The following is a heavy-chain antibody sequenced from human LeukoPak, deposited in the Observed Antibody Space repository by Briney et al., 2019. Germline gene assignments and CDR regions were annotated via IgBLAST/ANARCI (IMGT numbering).Heavy chain of an antibody. Sequence: SVKVSCKASGGTFSSYAISWVRQAPGQGLEWMRRIIPILGIANYAQKFQGRVTITADKSTSTAYMELSSLRSEDTAVYYCASEDTAMVYYFDYWGQGTLVTVSS. CDR3: ASEDTAMVYYFDY. D-gene: IGHD5-18*01. V-gene: IGHV1-69*04. CDR1: GGTFSSYA. J-gene: IGHJ4*02. CDR2: IIPILGIA.